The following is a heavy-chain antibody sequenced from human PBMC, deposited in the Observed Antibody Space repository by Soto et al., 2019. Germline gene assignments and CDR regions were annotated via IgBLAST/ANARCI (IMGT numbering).Heavy chain of an antibody. CDR1: GGSFNGYY. V-gene: IGHV4-34*01. CDR2: INHSGST. J-gene: IGHJ6*02. CDR3: ASVPLLLWFGELPNYGMDV. D-gene: IGHD3-10*01. Sequence: SETMSLTSAVYGGSFNGYYWSWIRQPPGKGLEWIGEINHSGSTNYNPSLKSRVTISVDTSKNQFSLKLGSVTAADTSVYYCASVPLLLWFGELPNYGMDVWGQGTTVTVSS.